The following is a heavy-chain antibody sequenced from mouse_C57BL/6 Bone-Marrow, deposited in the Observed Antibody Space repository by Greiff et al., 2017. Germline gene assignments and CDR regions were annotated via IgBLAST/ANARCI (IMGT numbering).Heavy chain of an antibody. J-gene: IGHJ2*01. CDR2: FYPGSGSI. Sequence: VQLQQSGAELVKPGASVKLSCKASGYIFTEYTIHWVKQRSGQGLEWIGGFYPGSGSIKYNERFKDKATLTADKSSNTVYMELSILTSEDSAVYFCARHERYYDYEGYFDYWGQGTTLTVSS. D-gene: IGHD2-4*01. CDR3: ARHERYYDYEGYFDY. CDR1: GYIFTEYT. V-gene: IGHV1-62-2*01.